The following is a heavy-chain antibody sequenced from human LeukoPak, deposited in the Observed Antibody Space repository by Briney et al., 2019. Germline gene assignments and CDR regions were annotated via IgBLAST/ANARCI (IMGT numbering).Heavy chain of an antibody. Sequence: SETPSLTCTVSGGSVSSGSYYWSWIRQPPGKGLEWIGYIYYSGSTNYNPSLKSRVTISVDTSKNQFSLKLSSVTAADTAVYHCAREAIYSYGNNFDYWGQGTLVTVSS. V-gene: IGHV4-61*01. CDR1: GGSVSSGSYY. D-gene: IGHD5-18*01. CDR3: AREAIYSYGNNFDY. CDR2: IYYSGST. J-gene: IGHJ4*02.